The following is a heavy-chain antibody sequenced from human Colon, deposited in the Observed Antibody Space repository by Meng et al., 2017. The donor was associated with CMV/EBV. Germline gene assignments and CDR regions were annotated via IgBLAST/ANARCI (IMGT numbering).Heavy chain of an antibody. Sequence: GESLKISCAASGFTFSNAWMSWVRQAPGKGLEWLSYISGDGGLIYYADSVKGRFTISRDNAKNSLYLQMNSLRAEDTALYYCVGGGLFYFDYWGLGTLVTVSS. CDR2: ISGDGGLI. J-gene: IGHJ4*02. CDR3: VGGGLFYFDY. V-gene: IGHV3-48*01. D-gene: IGHD2-15*01. CDR1: GFTFSNAW.